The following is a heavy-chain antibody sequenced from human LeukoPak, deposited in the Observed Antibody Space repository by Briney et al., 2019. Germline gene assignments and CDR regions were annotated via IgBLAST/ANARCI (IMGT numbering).Heavy chain of an antibody. D-gene: IGHD3-10*01. V-gene: IGHV3-21*01. CDR1: GFTFSSYS. Sequence: GSLRLSCAASGFTFSSYSMNWVRQAPGKGLEWVSSISSSSSYIYYADSVKGRFTISRDNAKNTLCLQMNSLRAEDTAVYYCARVLDYSSGNYFFDYWGQGTLVTVSS. CDR2: ISSSSSYI. J-gene: IGHJ4*02. CDR3: ARVLDYSSGNYFFDY.